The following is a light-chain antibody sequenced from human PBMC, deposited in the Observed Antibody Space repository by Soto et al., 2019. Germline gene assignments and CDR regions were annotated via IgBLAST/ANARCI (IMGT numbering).Light chain of an antibody. V-gene: IGKV1-13*02. CDR3: QPLKGYPYT. J-gene: IGKJ5*01. CDR1: QGISSA. Sequence: AIQLTQSPSSLSASVGDRVSITCRASQGISSALAWYQHKPGKPPKILIYDASSLQSGFPSRFSGSESVTECTLTISSLQPEDFATNYCQPLKGYPYTFCQGTRLEFK. CDR2: DAS.